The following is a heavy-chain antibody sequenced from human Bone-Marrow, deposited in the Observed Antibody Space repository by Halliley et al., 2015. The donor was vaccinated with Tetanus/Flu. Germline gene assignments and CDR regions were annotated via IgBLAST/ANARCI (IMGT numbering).Heavy chain of an antibody. CDR3: ARGGSRGCTYGVTDF. D-gene: IGHD5-18*01. Sequence: SLRLSCAASGFTFTNYAMNWVRQSPGKGLEWVSVISGSGDNTYYADSVKGRFTISRDNSKNTLYLQMNSLRAEDTALYFCARGGSRGCTYGVTDFWGQGTLVTVSS. V-gene: IGHV3-23*01. J-gene: IGHJ4*02. CDR1: GFTFTNYA. CDR2: ISGSGDNT.